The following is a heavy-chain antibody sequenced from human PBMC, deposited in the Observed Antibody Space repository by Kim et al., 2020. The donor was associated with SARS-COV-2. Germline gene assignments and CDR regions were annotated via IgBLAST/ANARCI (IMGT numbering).Heavy chain of an antibody. V-gene: IGHV3-23*01. J-gene: IGHJ3*02. D-gene: IGHD2-21*02. CDR2: ISGSGGST. Sequence: GGSLRLSCAASGFTFSSYAMSWVRQAPGKGLEWVSAISGSGGSTYYADSVKGRFTMSRDNSKNTLYLQMNSLRAEDTAVYYCARAGGVVTAASNAFDIWGQGAMVTVSS. CDR1: GFTFSSYA. CDR3: ARAGGVVTAASNAFDI.